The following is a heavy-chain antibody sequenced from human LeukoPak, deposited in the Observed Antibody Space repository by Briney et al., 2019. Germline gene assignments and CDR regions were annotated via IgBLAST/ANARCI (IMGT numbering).Heavy chain of an antibody. J-gene: IGHJ4*02. CDR3: ARSAESSSWVEFDY. Sequence: ASVKVSCKASGYTFTGYYMHWVRQAPGQGLEWMGWINPNSGGTNYAQKFQVRGTMTRDTSISTAYMELSRLRSNDTAVYYCARSAESSSWVEFDYWGQGTLVTVAS. CDR2: INPNSGGT. CDR1: GYTFTGYY. D-gene: IGHD6-13*01. V-gene: IGHV1-2*02.